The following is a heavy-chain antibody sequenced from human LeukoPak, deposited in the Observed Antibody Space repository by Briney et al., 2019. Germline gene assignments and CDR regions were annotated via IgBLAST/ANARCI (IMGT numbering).Heavy chain of an antibody. V-gene: IGHV3-23*01. CDR2: ISGSGGST. J-gene: IGHJ4*02. D-gene: IGHD3-22*01. CDR3: ARPQNYYDSSGYYYGPDYFDY. Sequence: PGGSLRLSCAASGFTFSSYAMSWVRQAPGKGLEWVSAISGSGGSTYYADSVKGRFTISRDNSKNTLYLQMNSLRAEGTAVYYCARPQNYYDSSGYYYGPDYFDYWGQGTLVTVSS. CDR1: GFTFSSYA.